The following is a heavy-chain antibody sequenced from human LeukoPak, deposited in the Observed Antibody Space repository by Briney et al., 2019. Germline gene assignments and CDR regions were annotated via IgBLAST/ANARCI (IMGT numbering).Heavy chain of an antibody. D-gene: IGHD2-2*03. V-gene: IGHV3-74*01. CDR1: GFTFTTFW. Sequence: PRGSLRLSCAASGFTFTTFWMNWVRQAPGEGLVWVSLINTNGRTTTYADSVKGRFTISRDNAKNTLYLQMNSLRAEDTAVYYCARDLHGSPDWWGQGTLVTVSS. CDR3: ARDLHGSPDW. CDR2: INTNGRTT. J-gene: IGHJ4*02.